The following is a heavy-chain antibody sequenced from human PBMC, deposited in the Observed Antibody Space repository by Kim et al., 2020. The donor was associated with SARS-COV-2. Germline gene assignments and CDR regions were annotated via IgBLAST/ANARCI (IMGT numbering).Heavy chain of an antibody. CDR1: GGSISSGGYY. D-gene: IGHD3-9*01. CDR3: ARGYPMTGYYKGNWFDP. Sequence: SETLSLTCTVSGGSISSGGYYWSWIRQHPGKGLEWIGYIYYSGSTYYNPSLKSRVTISVDTSKNQFSLKLSSVTAADTAVYYCARGYPMTGYYKGNWFDPWGQGTLVTVSS. J-gene: IGHJ5*02. V-gene: IGHV4-31*03. CDR2: IYYSGST.